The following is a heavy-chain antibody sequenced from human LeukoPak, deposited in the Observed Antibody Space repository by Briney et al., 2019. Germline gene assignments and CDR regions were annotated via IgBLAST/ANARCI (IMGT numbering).Heavy chain of an antibody. CDR2: INPSGGST. CDR3: AGEASGYYFYC. D-gene: IGHD3-10*01. J-gene: IGHJ4*02. CDR1: GYTFTSYY. Sequence: ASVKVSCKASGYTFTSYYMHWVRQAPEQGLEWMGIINPSGGSTSYAQKFQGRVTMTRDTSTSTVYMELSSLRSEDTAVYYCAGEASGYYFYCGGQGTLVTVSS. V-gene: IGHV1-46*01.